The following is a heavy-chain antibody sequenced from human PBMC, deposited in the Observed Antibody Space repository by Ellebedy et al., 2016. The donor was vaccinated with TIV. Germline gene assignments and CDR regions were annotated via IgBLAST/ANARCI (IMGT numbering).Heavy chain of an antibody. V-gene: IGHV3-30-3*01. Sequence: PGGSLRLSCAASGFTFNSYAMHWVRQAPGKGLEWVAVISYDGSSKYYADSVKGRFPIPRDNSMTTLYLQMNSLRAEDTAVYYRSRNLDESSGWYGGAGYWGQGTLVTVSS. CDR1: GFTFNSYA. CDR2: ISYDGSSK. J-gene: IGHJ4*02. CDR3: SRNLDESSGWYGGAGY. D-gene: IGHD6-19*01.